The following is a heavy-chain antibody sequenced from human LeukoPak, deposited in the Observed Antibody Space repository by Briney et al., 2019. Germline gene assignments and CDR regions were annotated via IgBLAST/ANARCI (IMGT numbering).Heavy chain of an antibody. CDR3: ARETRESRYFDL. CDR1: GDSIGSYY. V-gene: IGHV4-4*09. D-gene: IGHD4-23*01. CDR2: ILISGGT. J-gene: IGHJ2*01. Sequence: SETLSLTCTVSGDSIGSYYWTWIRQPPGKGLEWIGNILISGGTNYTPSLKSRITISVDPSKNQFSLKLNSVTAADTAVYYCARETRESRYFDLWGRGTPVTVSS.